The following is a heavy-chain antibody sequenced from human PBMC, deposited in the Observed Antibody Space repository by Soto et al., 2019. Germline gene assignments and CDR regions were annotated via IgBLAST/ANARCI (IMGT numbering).Heavy chain of an antibody. D-gene: IGHD4-4*01. Sequence: EVQLVESGGGLVQPGGSLRLSCAASGFTFNRYWMKWVRQAPGRGLEWMGNINQDGSEKHYVDSVKGRFTISRDNAKDSVYLQMNSLKAEDTAMYYCARGGYDYSTAFDYWGQGTLVTVSS. J-gene: IGHJ4*02. CDR2: INQDGSEK. V-gene: IGHV3-7*04. CDR3: ARGGYDYSTAFDY. CDR1: GFTFNRYW.